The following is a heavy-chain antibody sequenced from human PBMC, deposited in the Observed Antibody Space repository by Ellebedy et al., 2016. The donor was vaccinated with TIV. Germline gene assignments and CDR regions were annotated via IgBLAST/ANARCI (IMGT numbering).Heavy chain of an antibody. Sequence: PGGSLRLSCAASGFTFNNYVMTWVRQAPGKGLEWVSGITGSGTTTYYAAAVRGRFTISRDNSKNTLYLQINSLRAKDTAVYYCARETGDTSGYSRWFDYWGQGSLVTVSS. V-gene: IGHV3-23*01. CDR2: ITGSGTTT. CDR3: ARETGDTSGYSRWFDY. D-gene: IGHD3-22*01. CDR1: GFTFNNYV. J-gene: IGHJ4*02.